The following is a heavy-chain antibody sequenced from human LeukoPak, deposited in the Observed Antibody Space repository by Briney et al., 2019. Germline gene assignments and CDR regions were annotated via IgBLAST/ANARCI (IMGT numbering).Heavy chain of an antibody. Sequence: GVSLRLSCAASGLTFSTYAMSWVRQGPGKGLEWVSAISGSGGSTYYADSVKGRFTISRDNSKNTLYLQMNSLRAEDTAVYYCAKSSLYGDYDYWGQGTLVTVSS. V-gene: IGHV3-23*01. CDR3: AKSSLYGDYDY. D-gene: IGHD4-17*01. J-gene: IGHJ4*02. CDR2: ISGSGGST. CDR1: GLTFSTYA.